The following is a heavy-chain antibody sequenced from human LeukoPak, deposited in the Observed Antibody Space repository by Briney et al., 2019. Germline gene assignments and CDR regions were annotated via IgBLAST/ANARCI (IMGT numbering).Heavy chain of an antibody. CDR1: GFTFSSCA. D-gene: IGHD3-22*01. Sequence: GGSLRLSCAASGFTFSSCAMSWVRQAPGKGLEWVSAISGSGGSTYYADSVKGRFTISRDNSKNTLYLQMNSLRAEDTAVYYCAKDLETITMIVVVITDAFDIWGQGTMVTVSS. CDR3: AKDLETITMIVVVITDAFDI. V-gene: IGHV3-23*01. CDR2: ISGSGGST. J-gene: IGHJ3*02.